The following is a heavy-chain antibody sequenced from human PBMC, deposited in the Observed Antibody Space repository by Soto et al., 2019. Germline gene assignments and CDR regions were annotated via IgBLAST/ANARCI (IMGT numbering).Heavy chain of an antibody. CDR2: IWYDGSNK. J-gene: IGHJ4*02. CDR1: GFTFSSYG. Sequence: GGSLRLSCAASGFTFSSYGMHWVRQAPGKGLEWVAVIWYDGSNKYYADSVKGRFTISRDNSKNTLYLQMNSLRAEDTAVYYCARSFSAVARSYFDYWGQGTLVTVSS. CDR3: ARSFSAVARSYFDY. D-gene: IGHD6-19*01. V-gene: IGHV3-33*01.